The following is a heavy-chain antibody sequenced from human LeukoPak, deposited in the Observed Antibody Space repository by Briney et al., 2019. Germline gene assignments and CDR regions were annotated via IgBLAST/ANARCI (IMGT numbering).Heavy chain of an antibody. V-gene: IGHV1-18*01. J-gene: IGHJ4*02. CDR1: GYTFTSYG. CDR3: ARGTYYDY. Sequence: ASVKLSCKASGYTFTSYGISWVRQAPGQGLEWMGWITAYNGNTNYAQKFLGRLTVTTDTSTSTVYMELKSLRSDDTAVYYCARGTYYDYWGERTLVTVSS. CDR2: ITAYNGNT.